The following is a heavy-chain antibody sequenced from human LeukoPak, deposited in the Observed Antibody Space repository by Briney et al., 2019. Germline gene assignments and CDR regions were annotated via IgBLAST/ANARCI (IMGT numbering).Heavy chain of an antibody. J-gene: IGHJ4*02. CDR1: GFSLSTTGVG. Sequence: SGPTLVKPTQTLTLTCTFSGFSLSTTGVGVGWIRQPPGKALEWLALIYWHDETRYNPSLKSRLTIAKDTSKNQVVLTLTNMDHVDTATYYCARRPEGTLTTTFDYWGQGTLVTVSS. CDR2: IYWHDET. D-gene: IGHD4-11*01. V-gene: IGHV2-5*01. CDR3: ARRPEGTLTTTFDY.